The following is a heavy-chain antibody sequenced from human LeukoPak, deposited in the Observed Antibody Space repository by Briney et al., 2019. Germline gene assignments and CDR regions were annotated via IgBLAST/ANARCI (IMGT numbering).Heavy chain of an antibody. Sequence: SETLSLTCTVSGGSISSSSYYWGWIRQPPGKGLEWIGSIYYSGSTYYNPSLKSRVTISVDTSKNQFSLKLSSVTAADTAVYYCASPQDGYPTSGDAFDIWSQGTMVTVSS. CDR3: ASPQDGYPTSGDAFDI. D-gene: IGHD5-24*01. CDR2: IYYSGST. V-gene: IGHV4-39*07. J-gene: IGHJ3*02. CDR1: GGSISSSSYY.